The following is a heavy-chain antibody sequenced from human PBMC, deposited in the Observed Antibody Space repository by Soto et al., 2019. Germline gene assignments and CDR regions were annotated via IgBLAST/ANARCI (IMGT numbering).Heavy chain of an antibody. CDR1: GASISSGRSY. CDR3: ARDNGYGHFDS. V-gene: IGHV4-31*03. D-gene: IGHD5-12*01. Sequence: QVQLQESGPGLVKPSQTLSLTCTVSGASISSGRSYWSWIRQHPGKGLEWIGYMFYSGSPYYPPSLKSRVNISADTSKNQLSLRLTSVTPADTAVYYCARDNGYGHFDSWGQGTLITVSS. CDR2: MFYSGSP. J-gene: IGHJ4*02.